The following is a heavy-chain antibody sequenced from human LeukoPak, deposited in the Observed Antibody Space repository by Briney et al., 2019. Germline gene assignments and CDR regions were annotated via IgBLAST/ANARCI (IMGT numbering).Heavy chain of an antibody. J-gene: IGHJ5*02. Sequence: HEASVKVSCKASGYTFTSYDINWVRQATGQGLEWMGWMNPNSGNTGYAQKFQGRVTMTRNTSISTDYMELSSLRSEDTAVYYCARQDRGYSHGPNWFDPWGQGTLVTVSS. D-gene: IGHD5-18*01. CDR3: ARQDRGYSHGPNWFDP. CDR1: GYTFTSYD. CDR2: MNPNSGNT. V-gene: IGHV1-8*01.